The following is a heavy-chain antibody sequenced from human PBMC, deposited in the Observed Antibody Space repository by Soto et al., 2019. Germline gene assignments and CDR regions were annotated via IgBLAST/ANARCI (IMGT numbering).Heavy chain of an antibody. D-gene: IGHD1-26*01. CDR2: ISGSGGSA. CDR1: GFTFGGYA. Sequence: EVQLLESGGGLVQPGGSLRLSCAASGFTFGGYAMNWVRQAPGKGLEWVSGISGSGGSAYYADSVKGRFTISRDNSKNTLYLQMNSLRAEDTAVYYCAKDQAEWEVLVSFHNWGQGTLVTVSS. V-gene: IGHV3-23*01. CDR3: AKDQAEWEVLVSFHN. J-gene: IGHJ4*02.